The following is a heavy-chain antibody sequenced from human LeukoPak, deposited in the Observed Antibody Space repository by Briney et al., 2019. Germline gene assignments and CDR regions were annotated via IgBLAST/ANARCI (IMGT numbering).Heavy chain of an antibody. D-gene: IGHD4-17*01. J-gene: IGHJ6*02. V-gene: IGHV4-31*03. CDR3: ARLGTVTTYYYYYGMDV. CDR1: GGSISSGGYY. Sequence: PSETLSLTCTVSGGSISSGGYYWSWIRQHPGKGLEWIGYIYYSGSTYYNPSLKSRVTISVDTSKNQFSLKLSSVTAADTAVYYCARLGTVTTYYYYYGMDVWGQGTTVTVSS. CDR2: IYYSGST.